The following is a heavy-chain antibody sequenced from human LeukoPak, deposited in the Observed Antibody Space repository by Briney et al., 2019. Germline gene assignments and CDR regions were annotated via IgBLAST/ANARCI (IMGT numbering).Heavy chain of an antibody. CDR1: GYTFTGYY. Sequence: ASVKVSCKASGYTFTGYYIHWVRQAPGQGLGWMGWIDPNSGGTNYAQKFQGWVTMTRDTSISTAYMELSRLRSDDTAVYYCASTLKVTTPFSLRYWGQGTLVTVSS. D-gene: IGHD4-17*01. V-gene: IGHV1-2*04. J-gene: IGHJ4*02. CDR3: ASTLKVTTPFSLRY. CDR2: IDPNSGGT.